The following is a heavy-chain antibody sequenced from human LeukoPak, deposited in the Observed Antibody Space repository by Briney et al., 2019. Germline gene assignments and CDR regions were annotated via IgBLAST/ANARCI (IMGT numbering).Heavy chain of an antibody. V-gene: IGHV4-31*03. CDR3: ARTAASYGSGSYIPHNYGMDV. D-gene: IGHD3-10*01. Sequence: ASETLSLTCTVSGGSISSGGYYWSWIRQHPGKGLEWIGYIYYSGSTYYNPSLKSRVTISVDTSKNQLSLKLSSVTAADTAVYYCARTAASYGSGSYIPHNYGMDVWGQGTTVTVSS. CDR2: IYYSGST. CDR1: GGSISSGGYY. J-gene: IGHJ6*02.